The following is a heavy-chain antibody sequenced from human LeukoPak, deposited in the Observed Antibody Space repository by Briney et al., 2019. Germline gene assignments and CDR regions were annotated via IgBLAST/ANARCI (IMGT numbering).Heavy chain of an antibody. CDR1: GGSITSSSYY. J-gene: IGHJ3*02. CDR2: IYYSGST. V-gene: IGHV4-39*01. CDR3: ARRFAPSRNDAFDI. D-gene: IGHD3-10*01. Sequence: PSETLSLTCTVSGGSITSSSYYWGCIRQPPGKGLEWIGTIYYSGSTYYNPSQKSRVTISVDTSKNQFSLKLSSVTASDTAVYYCARRFAPSRNDAFDIWGQARIVGDSS.